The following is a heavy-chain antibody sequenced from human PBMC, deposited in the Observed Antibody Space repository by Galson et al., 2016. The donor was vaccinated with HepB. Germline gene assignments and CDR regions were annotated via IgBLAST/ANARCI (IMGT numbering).Heavy chain of an antibody. CDR1: GGSISTYY. CDR3: VAGTAPRPGY. D-gene: IGHD6-6*01. Sequence: ETLSLTCGVSGGSISTYYWSWIRQPPGKGLEWIGYIHYTGNTNYNPSLKSRVALSLDTSSNQISLKLTSMTAADTAVCYCVAGTAPRPGYWGQGILVTVSS. J-gene: IGHJ4*02. V-gene: IGHV4-59*01. CDR2: IHYTGNT.